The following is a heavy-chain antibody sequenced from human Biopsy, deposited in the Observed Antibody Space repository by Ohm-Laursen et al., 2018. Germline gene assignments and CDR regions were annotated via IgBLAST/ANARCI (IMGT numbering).Heavy chain of an antibody. Sequence: SVKVSCKASGGTFTNHAVGWVRQAPGQGLEWVGSSIPLFNTANYADKFQGRVTLTSDKSTTTAYMELSSLRSEDTAIYYCARFPLGAYDDSGSYRAVEHWYFDLWGRGTLVTVSS. V-gene: IGHV1-69*06. CDR1: GGTFTNHA. CDR2: SIPLFNTA. CDR3: ARFPLGAYDDSGSYRAVEHWYFDL. D-gene: IGHD3-22*01. J-gene: IGHJ2*01.